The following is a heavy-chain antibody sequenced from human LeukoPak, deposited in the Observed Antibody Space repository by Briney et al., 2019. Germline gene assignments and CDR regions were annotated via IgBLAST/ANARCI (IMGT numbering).Heavy chain of an antibody. J-gene: IGHJ4*02. D-gene: IGHD5-18*01. CDR1: RVSFSDFY. Sequence: RGSLRLSCAASRVSFSDFYMSWIREGPGKRGECVSYISNRGSAIHYADSVKGRFTISRANAKNSLYLQMNSLRDEASAVYYCARVSSGYNYPRFDSWGQGTLATVSS. V-gene: IGHV3-11*04. CDR2: ISNRGSAI. CDR3: ARVSSGYNYPRFDS.